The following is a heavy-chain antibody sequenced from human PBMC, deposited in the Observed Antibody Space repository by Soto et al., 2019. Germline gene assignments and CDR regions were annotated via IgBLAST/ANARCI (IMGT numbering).Heavy chain of an antibody. D-gene: IGHD6-6*01. CDR2: IYYDGNT. V-gene: IGHV4-39*01. CDR3: ARSSITPRLFMYPFDY. CDR1: GGSITSSSHY. J-gene: IGHJ4*02. Sequence: SETLSLTCTVSGGSITSSSHYWGWIRQPPGKGLECIGNIYYDGNTYYNPSLKSRVTISLDTSKNQFSLRLNSVTAADTAVYYCARSSITPRLFMYPFDYWGQGTLVT.